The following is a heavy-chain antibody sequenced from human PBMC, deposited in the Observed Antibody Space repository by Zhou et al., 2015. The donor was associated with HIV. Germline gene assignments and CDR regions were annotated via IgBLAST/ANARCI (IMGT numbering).Heavy chain of an antibody. V-gene: IGHV3-7*01. D-gene: IGHD3-22*01. CDR3: ATTGDESSVN. CDR1: GFTFSNYA. CDR2: INQDGSEK. Sequence: EVQLLESGGGLAQPGGSLRLSCAASGFTFSNYAMNWFRLTPGKGLEWVANINQDGSEKYDVDSVKGRFTISRDKAKNSLYLQMDSLRADDTAVYYCATTGDESSVNWGQGTLGHRLL. J-gene: IGHJ4*02.